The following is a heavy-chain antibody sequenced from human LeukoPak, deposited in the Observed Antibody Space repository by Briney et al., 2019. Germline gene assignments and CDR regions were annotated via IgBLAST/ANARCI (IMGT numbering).Heavy chain of an antibody. CDR2: ISSSDST. J-gene: IGHJ3*02. D-gene: IGHD3-22*01. Sequence: GGSLRLSCAASGFTISSNYMSWVRQAPGKGLEWVSLISSSDSTYFADSVKGRFTISRDNSKNTLYLQMNSLRAEDTAVYYCARPNDSSGEAFDIWGQGTMVTVSS. CDR1: GFTISSNY. CDR3: ARPNDSSGEAFDI. V-gene: IGHV3-66*04.